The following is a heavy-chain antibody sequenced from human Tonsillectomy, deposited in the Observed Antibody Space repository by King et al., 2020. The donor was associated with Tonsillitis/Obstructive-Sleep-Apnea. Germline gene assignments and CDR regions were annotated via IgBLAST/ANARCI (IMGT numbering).Heavy chain of an antibody. Sequence: VQLVQSGAEVKKPGASVTVSCKASGYTFTGYYIHWVRQAPGQGLEWMGRINPNSGGTNYAQKFQGRVTITRDTSITTAYMGLSGLRSDDAAVYYCARDNHYCTSTTCYANWFDSWGQGTLVTVSS. D-gene: IGHD2-2*01. J-gene: IGHJ5*01. CDR1: GYTFTGYY. CDR3: ARDNHYCTSTTCYANWFDS. V-gene: IGHV1-2*06. CDR2: INPNSGGT.